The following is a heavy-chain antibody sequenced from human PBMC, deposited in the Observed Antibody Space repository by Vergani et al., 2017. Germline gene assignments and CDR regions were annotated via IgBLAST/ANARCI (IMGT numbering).Heavy chain of an antibody. D-gene: IGHD4-11*01. CDR1: GGSFTSYH. J-gene: IGHJ6*03. Sequence: QVQLQQWGGGLLKPSETLSLTCVVNGGSFTSYHWTWIRQSPGEGLEWVGDIDHTGRPDYNPSLKSRLTISVDKSRNQFSLTLNSGTTTDTAIYFCARVNTETNGHLYYYYYMNVWGQGTAVAVS. CDR2: IDHTGRP. CDR3: ARVNTETNGHLYYYYYMNV. V-gene: IGHV4-34*01.